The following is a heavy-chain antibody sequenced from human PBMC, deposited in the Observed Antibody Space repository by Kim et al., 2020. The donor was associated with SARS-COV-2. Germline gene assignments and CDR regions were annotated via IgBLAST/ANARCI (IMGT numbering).Heavy chain of an antibody. V-gene: IGHV3-30*07. J-gene: IGHJ6*02. CDR3: GGAAQGYYYYYYGMDV. D-gene: IGHD2-15*01. Sequence: SVKGRFTISRDNSKNTLYLQMNSLRAEDTAVYYCGGAAQGYYYYYYGMDVWGQGTTVTVSS.